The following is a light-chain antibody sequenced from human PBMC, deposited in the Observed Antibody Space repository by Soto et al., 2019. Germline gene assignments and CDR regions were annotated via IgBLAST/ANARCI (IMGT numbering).Light chain of an antibody. CDR1: QSISSW. Sequence: DIPMTQSPSTLSASVGDRVIITCRASQSISSWLAWYQQKPGKAPKLLIYAASSLQSGVPSRFSGSGSGTEFTLTISSLQPDDFATYYCQHYNSYSEAFGQGTKVDIK. CDR2: AAS. V-gene: IGKV1-5*01. J-gene: IGKJ1*01. CDR3: QHYNSYSEA.